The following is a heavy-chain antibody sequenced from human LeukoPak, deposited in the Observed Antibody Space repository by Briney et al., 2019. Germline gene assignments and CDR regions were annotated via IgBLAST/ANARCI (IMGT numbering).Heavy chain of an antibody. CDR1: GYTFTSYG. V-gene: IGHV1-18*01. CDR2: ISTYNGNT. CDR3: ARDNTREYTVRGYSYGWFLTTVCLDY. Sequence: ASVKVSCKASGYTFTSYGISWVRQAPGQGLEWMGWISTYNGNTNYAQKLQGRVTMTTDTSTSTAYMELRSLRSDDTAVYYCARDNTREYTVRGYSYGWFLTTVCLDYWGQGTLVTVSS. J-gene: IGHJ4*02. D-gene: IGHD5-18*01.